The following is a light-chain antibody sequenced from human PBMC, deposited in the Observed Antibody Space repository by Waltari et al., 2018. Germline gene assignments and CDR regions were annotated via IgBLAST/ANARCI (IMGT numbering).Light chain of an antibody. CDR3: SSYGSINTWL. CDR1: SRHVGSCNL. CDR2: EAP. V-gene: IGLV2-23*01. Sequence: QSALTQAASVSGSPGQSITISCTGTSRHVGSCNLFTWYQQHPGKAPKLIISEAPKRPSGVSNRFSGSKSGNTASLTISGLQAEDEADYFCSSYGSINTWLFGGGTKLTVL. J-gene: IGLJ3*02.